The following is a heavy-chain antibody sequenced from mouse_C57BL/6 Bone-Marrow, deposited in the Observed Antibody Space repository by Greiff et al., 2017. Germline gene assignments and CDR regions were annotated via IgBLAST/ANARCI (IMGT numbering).Heavy chain of an antibody. V-gene: IGHV1-64*01. CDR3: ARLPYYDYDGLDY. CDR1: GYTFTSYW. CDR2: IHPNSGST. Sequence: VQLQQPGAELVKPGASVKLSCKASGYTFTSYWMHWVKQRPGQGLEWIGMIHPNSGSTNYNEKFKSKATLTVDKSSSTAYMQLSSLTSEDSAVYYCARLPYYDYDGLDYWGQATTLTGSS. J-gene: IGHJ2*01. D-gene: IGHD2-4*01.